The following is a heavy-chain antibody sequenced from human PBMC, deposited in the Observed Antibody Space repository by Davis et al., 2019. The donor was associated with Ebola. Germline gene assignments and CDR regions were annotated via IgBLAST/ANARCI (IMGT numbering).Heavy chain of an antibody. J-gene: IGHJ5*02. V-gene: IGHV4-34*01. CDR1: GGSFSGYY. CDR3: ARGRGRVAAAGYEVIAAWFDP. D-gene: IGHD6-13*01. Sequence: MPGGSLRLSCAAYGGSFSGYYWRWIRQPPGTGLEWIGEINHSGSTHYNPSLKSRVTISVDTSKNQFSLKRSSVTAADTAVYYCARGRGRVAAAGYEVIAAWFDPWGQGTLVTVCS. CDR2: INHSGST.